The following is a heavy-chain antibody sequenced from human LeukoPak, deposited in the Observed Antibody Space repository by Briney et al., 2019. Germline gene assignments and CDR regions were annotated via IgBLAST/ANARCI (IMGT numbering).Heavy chain of an antibody. CDR3: ARGPYFWSGYYDY. J-gene: IGHJ4*02. V-gene: IGHV4-34*01. CDR1: GGSFSGYY. Sequence: AETLSLTCAVYGGSFSGYYLSWIRQPPGKGLEWIGEINHIGSTNYNPSLKKRVTISLEKSKNQFSLKLSSVTAADRAVYYCARGPYFWSGYYDYWGQGTLVTVSS. CDR2: INHIGST. D-gene: IGHD3-3*01.